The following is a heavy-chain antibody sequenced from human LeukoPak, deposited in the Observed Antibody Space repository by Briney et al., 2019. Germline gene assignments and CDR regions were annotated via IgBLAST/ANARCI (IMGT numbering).Heavy chain of an antibody. J-gene: IGHJ4*02. CDR1: GDSVTSSY. CDR3: ARLDCFVEGCYNH. Sequence: PSETLSLTCSVSGDSVTSSYWNWIRQPPGKGLEWIGYVSSDGTTYFTPSLRSRLIMSVDTAKNDISLILTSVTASDTAIYYCARLDCFVEGCYNHWGRGTLVTVS. V-gene: IGHV4-59*04. D-gene: IGHD2-15*01. CDR2: VSSDGTT.